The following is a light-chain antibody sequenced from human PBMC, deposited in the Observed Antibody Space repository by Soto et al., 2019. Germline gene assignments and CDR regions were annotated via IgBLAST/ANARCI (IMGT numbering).Light chain of an antibody. CDR2: AAS. J-gene: IGKJ1*01. Sequence: DIQMTQSPSTLSASVGDRVTITCRASQSISNRLAWYQQKPGKVPKLLIYAASSLESGVPSRLSGSGSGTEFTLTISSLQPDDFATYYCQQYKNYTPWTFGQGTKVDIK. V-gene: IGKV1-5*01. CDR1: QSISNR. CDR3: QQYKNYTPWT.